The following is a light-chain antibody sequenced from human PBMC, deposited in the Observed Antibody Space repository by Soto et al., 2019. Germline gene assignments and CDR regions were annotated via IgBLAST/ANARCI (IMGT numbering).Light chain of an antibody. J-gene: IGKJ5*01. CDR2: GAS. Sequence: FTPSPDRLSLSNLQRSTLACRPSQSISSSYLAWYQQKPGQAPRLLIYGASSRATGIPDRFSGSGSGTDFTLTINRVAPEDFAVYYCQQYVSLPITFGQGTRLEIK. CDR3: QQYVSLPIT. V-gene: IGKV3-20*01. CDR1: QSISSSY.